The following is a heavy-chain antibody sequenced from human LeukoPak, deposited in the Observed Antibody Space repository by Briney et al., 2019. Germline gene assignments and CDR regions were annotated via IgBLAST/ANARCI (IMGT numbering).Heavy chain of an antibody. CDR3: ARDRRYYDFWSGYYFFDY. CDR1: GYTFTSYG. V-gene: IGHV1-18*01. CDR2: ISAYNGNT. Sequence: ASVKVSCKASGYTFTSYGISWVRQAPGQGLEWMGWISAYNGNTNYAQKLQGRVTMTTDTSTSTAYMELRSLRSDDTAVYYCARDRRYYDFWSGYYFFDYWGQGTLVTVSS. D-gene: IGHD3-3*01. J-gene: IGHJ4*02.